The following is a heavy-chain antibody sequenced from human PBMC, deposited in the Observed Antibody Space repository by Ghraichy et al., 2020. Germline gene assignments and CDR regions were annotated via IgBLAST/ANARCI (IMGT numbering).Heavy chain of an antibody. CDR1: GGSVSSGSYY. Sequence: SETLSLTCTVSGGSVSSGSYYWSWIRQPPGKGLEWIGYIYYSGSTNYNPSLKSRVTISVDTSKNQFSLKLSSVTAADTAVYYCARDPPDDYFDWLGAFDIWGQGTMVTVSS. V-gene: IGHV4-61*01. J-gene: IGHJ3*02. CDR2: IYYSGST. CDR3: ARDPPDDYFDWLGAFDI. D-gene: IGHD3-9*01.